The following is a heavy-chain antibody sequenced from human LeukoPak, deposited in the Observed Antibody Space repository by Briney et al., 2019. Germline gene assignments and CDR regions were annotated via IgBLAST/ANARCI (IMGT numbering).Heavy chain of an antibody. CDR1: GSTFSDYY. Sequence: GGSLRLSCAASGSTFSDYYMSWIRQAPGKGLEWVSYISSSGSTIYYADSVKGRFTISRDNAKNSLYLQMNSLRAEDTAVYYCASLLQLWSLGGARYYYYYGMDVWGQGTTVTVSS. V-gene: IGHV3-11*01. D-gene: IGHD5-18*01. CDR2: ISSSGSTI. CDR3: ASLLQLWSLGGARYYYYYGMDV. J-gene: IGHJ6*02.